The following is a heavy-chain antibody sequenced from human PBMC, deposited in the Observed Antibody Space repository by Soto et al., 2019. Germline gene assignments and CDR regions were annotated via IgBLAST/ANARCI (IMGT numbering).Heavy chain of an antibody. CDR2: IYSGGST. CDR1: GFTVSSNY. V-gene: IGHV3-53*01. J-gene: IGHJ3*02. CDR3: ARERYDILTGYYTPDAFDI. Sequence: GVSLRLSCAASGFTVSSNYMSWVRQAPGKGLEWVSVIYSGGSTYYADSVKGRSTISRDNSKNTLYLQMNSLRAEDTAVYYCARERYDILTGYYTPDAFDIWGQGTMVTVSS. D-gene: IGHD3-9*01.